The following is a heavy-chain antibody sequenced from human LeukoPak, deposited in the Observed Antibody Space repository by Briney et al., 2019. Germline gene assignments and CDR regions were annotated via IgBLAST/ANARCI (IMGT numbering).Heavy chain of an antibody. CDR3: ARDCTNGVCLADY. V-gene: IGHV4-39*02. CDR2: IYYSGST. CDR1: GGSIRSSYYY. J-gene: IGHJ4*02. Sequence: KPSETLSLTCTVSGGSIRSSYYYWGWIRQPPGKGLEWIGSIYYSGSTYYNPSLKSRVTISVDTSKNQFSLKLSSVTAADTAVYYCARDCTNGVCLADYWGQGTLVTVSS. D-gene: IGHD2-8*01.